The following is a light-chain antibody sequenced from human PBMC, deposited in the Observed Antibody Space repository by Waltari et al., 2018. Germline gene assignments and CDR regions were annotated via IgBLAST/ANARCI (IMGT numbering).Light chain of an antibody. CDR3: QPYHTPPAT. CDR1: QSLDVAY. Sequence: ELVLTQSPGTLSLSPGDRATLACRADQSLDVAYVAWYQHKSVQAPRLLVYGAYYRDAAIPERFSGSASGTDFTLTINRLEPDDFAVYYCQPYHTPPATFGQGTKLEIK. V-gene: IGKV3-20*01. CDR2: GAY. J-gene: IGKJ2*01.